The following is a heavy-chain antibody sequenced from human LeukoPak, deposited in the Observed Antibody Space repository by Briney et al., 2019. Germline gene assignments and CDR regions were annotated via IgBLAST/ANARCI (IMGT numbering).Heavy chain of an antibody. J-gene: IGHJ4*02. D-gene: IGHD6-19*01. CDR1: GGSISSYY. CDR2: IYYSGNT. V-gene: IGHV4-59*13. Sequence: SETLSLTCTVSGGSISSYYWSWIRQPPGKGLEWIGYIYYSGNTNYNPSLKSRVTISIDTSKNQFSLKLSSVTAADTAVYYCARESGWYRGAGYWGQGTLVTVSS. CDR3: ARESGWYRGAGY.